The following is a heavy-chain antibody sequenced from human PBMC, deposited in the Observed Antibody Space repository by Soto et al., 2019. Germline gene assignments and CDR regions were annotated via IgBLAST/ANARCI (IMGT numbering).Heavy chain of an antibody. CDR2: IYWNDDK. V-gene: IGHV2-5*01. D-gene: IGHD3-10*01. CDR3: AHRLFTMVRGVAIRNFDY. CDR1: GFSLSTSGVG. Sequence: ASGPTLVNPTQTLTLTCTFSGFSLSTSGVGVGWIRQPPGKALEWLALIYWNDDKRYSPSLKSRLTITKDTSKNQVVLTMTNMDPVDTATYYCAHRLFTMVRGVAIRNFDYWGQGTLVTVSS. J-gene: IGHJ4*02.